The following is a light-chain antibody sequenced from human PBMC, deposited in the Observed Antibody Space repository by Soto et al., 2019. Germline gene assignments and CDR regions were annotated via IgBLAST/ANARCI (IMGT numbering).Light chain of an antibody. CDR2: GAS. J-gene: IGKJ1*01. CDR1: QSVRSRS. V-gene: IGKV3-20*01. CDR3: QQYGGSPRT. Sequence: EIVLTQSPDTLSLSPWERATLSFSASQSVRSRSLAWYQQRRGQAPRLLIHGASNRATGIPDRFSGSGSGPDFTLTISRLEPEDFAVYYCQQYGGSPRTFGQGTKVDIK.